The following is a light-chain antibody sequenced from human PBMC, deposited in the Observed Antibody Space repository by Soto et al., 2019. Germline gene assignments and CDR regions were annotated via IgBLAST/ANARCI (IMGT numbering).Light chain of an antibody. CDR2: DAS. Sequence: MVLTQSPATLSLSPGDRATLSCRTSQGISKYMAWYQQKPGQAPRLIIYDASVRAAGVPARFSGNGSRTDFTLTITSLEPADFAVYYCQQRSYWRFGGGTRVEIK. CDR1: QGISKY. CDR3: QQRSYWR. V-gene: IGKV3-11*01. J-gene: IGKJ4*01.